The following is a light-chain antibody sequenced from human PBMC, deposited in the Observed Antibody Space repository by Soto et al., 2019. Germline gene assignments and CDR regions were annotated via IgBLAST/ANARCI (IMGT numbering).Light chain of an antibody. V-gene: IGLV2-23*01. CDR1: SSDVGSYNL. CDR2: EGI. CDR3: CSYVDSSTWV. J-gene: IGLJ3*02. Sequence: SALTQPASVSGSPGQSITMSCTGTSSDVGSYNLVSWYQQHPGKAPKLMIYEGIKRPSGVSDRFSGSKSGNTASLTISGLQAEDEADYYCCSYVDSSTWVFGGGTKLTVL.